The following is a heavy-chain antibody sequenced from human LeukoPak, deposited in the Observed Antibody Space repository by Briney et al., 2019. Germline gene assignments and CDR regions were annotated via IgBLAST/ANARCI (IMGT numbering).Heavy chain of an antibody. CDR3: ARLYCSGGSCKNHYYYYYMDV. D-gene: IGHD2-15*01. Sequence: SETLSLTCTVSGGSISSYYWSWIRQPPGKGLKWIASIYYSGSTNYNLSLKSRVTISVDTSKNQFSLKLSSVTAADTAVYYCARLYCSGGSCKNHYYYYYMDVWGKGTTVTVSS. CDR1: GGSISSYY. J-gene: IGHJ6*03. CDR2: IYYSGST. V-gene: IGHV4-59*01.